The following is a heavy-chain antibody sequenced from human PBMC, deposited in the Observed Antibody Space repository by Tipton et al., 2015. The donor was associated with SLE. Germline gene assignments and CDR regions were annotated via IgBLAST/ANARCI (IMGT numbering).Heavy chain of an antibody. Sequence: TLSLTCAVYGGSFSGYYWSWIRQPPGKGLEWIGEINHSGSTDYNPSLKSRVTISVDTSKNQFSLKLSSVTAADTAVYYCARENRIAVAGYYYMDVWGKGTTVTVSS. D-gene: IGHD6-19*01. CDR2: INHSGST. J-gene: IGHJ6*03. CDR1: GGSFSGYY. CDR3: ARENRIAVAGYYYMDV. V-gene: IGHV4-34*01.